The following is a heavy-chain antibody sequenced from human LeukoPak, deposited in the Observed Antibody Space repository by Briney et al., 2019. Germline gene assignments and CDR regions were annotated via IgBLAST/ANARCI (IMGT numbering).Heavy chain of an antibody. Sequence: GGSLRLSCAASGFTFSDYILDWVRQAPGKGLEWVGRIRRGANSYTTEYAASVKGRFTISRDDSRNSLYLHMNSLRTEDTAVYHCSRDGGEGGNSAFDIWGQGTMVTVSS. D-gene: IGHD3-16*01. V-gene: IGHV3-72*01. J-gene: IGHJ3*02. CDR3: SRDGGEGGNSAFDI. CDR1: GFTFSDYI. CDR2: IRRGANSYTT.